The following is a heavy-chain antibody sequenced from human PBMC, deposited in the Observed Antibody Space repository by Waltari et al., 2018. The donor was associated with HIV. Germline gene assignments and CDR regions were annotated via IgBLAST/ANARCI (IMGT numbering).Heavy chain of an antibody. V-gene: IGHV3-21*01. J-gene: IGHJ4*02. CDR3: ASLGGSWSVVTDY. CDR1: GFTFSSYS. D-gene: IGHD3-16*01. CDR2: ISSSSSYI. Sequence: EVQLVESGGGLVKPGGSLRLSCAASGFTFSSYSMNWVRQAPGKGLEWVSSISSSSSYIYYADSVKGRFTISRDNAKNSLYLQMNSLRAEDTAVYYCASLGGSWSVVTDYWGQGTLVTVSS.